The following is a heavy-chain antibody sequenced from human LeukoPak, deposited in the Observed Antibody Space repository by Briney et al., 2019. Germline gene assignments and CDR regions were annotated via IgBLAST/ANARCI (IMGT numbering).Heavy chain of an antibody. D-gene: IGHD2-2*03. V-gene: IGHV1-18*01. CDR2: ISAYNGNT. CDR1: GYTFTSYG. CDR3: ARDGLDIVVVPAAMEGNWFDP. J-gene: IGHJ5*02. Sequence: GASVKVSCKASGYTFTSYGISWVRQAPGQGLEWMGWISAYNGNTNYAQKLQGRVTMTTDTSTSTAYMELRSLRSDDTAVYYCARDGLDIVVVPAAMEGNWFDPWGQGTLVTVSS.